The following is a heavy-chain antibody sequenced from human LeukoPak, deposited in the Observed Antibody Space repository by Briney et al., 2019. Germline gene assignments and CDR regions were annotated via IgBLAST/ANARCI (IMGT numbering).Heavy chain of an antibody. Sequence: SETLSLTCTVSGGSICSYYWSWIRQPPGKGLEWIGYIYYSGSTNYNPSLKSRVTISVDTSKNQFSLKLSSVTAADTAVYYCARATTATYYYYRKDVWGQGTTVTVSS. V-gene: IGHV4-59*01. J-gene: IGHJ6*02. CDR3: ARATTATYYYYRKDV. CDR2: IYYSGST. D-gene: IGHD4-17*01. CDR1: GGSICSYY.